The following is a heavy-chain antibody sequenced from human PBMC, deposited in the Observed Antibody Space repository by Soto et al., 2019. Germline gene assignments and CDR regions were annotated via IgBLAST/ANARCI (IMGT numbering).Heavy chain of an antibody. CDR3: ARDVGYHYDNSPSGQFDF. CDR2: IYHSGSS. V-gene: IGHV4-4*02. J-gene: IGHJ4*02. Sequence: QVLLQESGPGLVKPSGTLSLTCAVSGNSISSSNWWSWVRQPPGKGLEWIGEIYHSGSSNYNPSPKGRVTMLINQVKNQVSLKLSSVTAADTAVYYCARDVGYHYDNSPSGQFDFWGQGTLVTVSS. D-gene: IGHD3-22*01. CDR1: GNSISSSNW.